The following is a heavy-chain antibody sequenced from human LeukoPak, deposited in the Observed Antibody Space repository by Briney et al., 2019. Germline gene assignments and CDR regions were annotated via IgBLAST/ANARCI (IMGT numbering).Heavy chain of an antibody. CDR3: ARAPQEDRDPLTGIQTGNWFNP. V-gene: IGHV1-8*01. J-gene: IGHJ5*02. CDR2: INPNSGNT. CDR1: GYTFITYD. D-gene: IGHD3-9*01. Sequence: GASVKVSCKASGYTFITYDINWVRQATGQGPEWMGWINPNSGNTGYAQKFQGRVHLTRNTSISTAYMEFSSLESDDTAIYYCARAPQEDRDPLTGIQTGNWFNPWGQGTLVTVSS.